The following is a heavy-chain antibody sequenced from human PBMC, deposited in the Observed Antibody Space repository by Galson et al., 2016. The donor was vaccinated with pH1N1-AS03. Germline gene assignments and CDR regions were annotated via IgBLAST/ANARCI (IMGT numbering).Heavy chain of an antibody. D-gene: IGHD4-23*01. CDR3: ATGGTNGLLRWKY. J-gene: IGHJ4*02. V-gene: IGHV3-23*01. CDR2: ISGDGDVT. CDR1: GFTFSNFA. Sequence: SLRLSCAASGFTFSNFAMSWARQGPGEGLEWVAAISGDGDVTYYADSMKGRFTITRDNSKGTAYLQMSGLRAEDTAEYYCATGGTNGLLRWKYWGQGTLVTVSS.